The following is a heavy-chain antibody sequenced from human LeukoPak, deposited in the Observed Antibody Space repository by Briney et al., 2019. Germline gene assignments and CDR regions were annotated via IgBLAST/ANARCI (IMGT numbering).Heavy chain of an antibody. CDR3: ARASYYYDSSGYPGYYFDY. CDR1: GYTFTGYY. CDR2: INPNSGGT. Sequence: ASVKVSCKASGYTFTGYYMHWVRQAPGQGLEWMGWINPNSGGTDYAQKFQGRVTMTRDTSISTAYMELSRLRSDDTAVYYCARASYYYDSSGYPGYYFDYWGQGTLVTVSS. D-gene: IGHD3-22*01. J-gene: IGHJ4*02. V-gene: IGHV1-2*02.